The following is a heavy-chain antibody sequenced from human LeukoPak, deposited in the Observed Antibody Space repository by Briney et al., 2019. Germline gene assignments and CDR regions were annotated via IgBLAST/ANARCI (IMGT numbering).Heavy chain of an antibody. V-gene: IGHV3-21*01. Sequence: GGSLRLSCAASGFAFSRYSMNWVRQAPGKGLEWVSSISSSSNYMYYADSVKGRLTISRDNAKNSLYLRMNSLRAEDTAVYYCARDETYCSSTTCYNDYWGQGTLVTVSS. CDR1: GFAFSRYS. CDR2: ISSSSNYM. J-gene: IGHJ4*02. D-gene: IGHD2-2*02. CDR3: ARDETYCSSTTCYNDY.